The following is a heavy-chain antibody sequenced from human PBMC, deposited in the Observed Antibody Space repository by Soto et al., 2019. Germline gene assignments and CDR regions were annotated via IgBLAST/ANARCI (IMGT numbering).Heavy chain of an antibody. J-gene: IGHJ5*02. D-gene: IGHD3-10*01. CDR2: ISAYNGNT. Sequence: ASVKVSCKASGYTFTSYGISWVRQAPGQGLEWMGWISAYNGNTNYAQKLQGRVTMTTDTSTSTAYMELRSLRSDDTAVYYCATSRVVRGLYWWFDARGQGTSVIVSS. V-gene: IGHV1-18*01. CDR1: GYTFTSYG. CDR3: ATSRVVRGLYWWFDA.